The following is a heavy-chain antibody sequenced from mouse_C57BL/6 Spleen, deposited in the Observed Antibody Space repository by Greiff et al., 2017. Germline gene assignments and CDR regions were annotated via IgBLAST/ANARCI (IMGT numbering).Heavy chain of an antibody. CDR2: ISNLAYSI. V-gene: IGHV5-15*01. CDR3: ARRAAAHDYFDY. CDR1: GFTFSDYG. J-gene: IGHJ2*01. Sequence: EVKLMESGGGLVQPGGSLKLSCAASGFTFSDYGMAWVRQAPRKGPEWVAFISNLAYSIYYADTVTGRFTISRENAKNTLYLEMSSLRSEDTAMYYCARRAAAHDYFDYWGQGTTLTVSS. D-gene: IGHD3-2*02.